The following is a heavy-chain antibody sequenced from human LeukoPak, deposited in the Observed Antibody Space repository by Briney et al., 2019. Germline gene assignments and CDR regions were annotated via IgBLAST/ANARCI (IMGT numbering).Heavy chain of an antibody. CDR3: AREGVDIVATYGGWFDP. D-gene: IGHD5-12*01. CDR2: IYYSGST. Sequence: SETLSLTCTVSGGSISSYYWSWIRQPPGKGLEWIGYIYYSGSTNYNPSLKSRVTISVDTSKNQFSLKLSSVTAADTAVYYCAREGVDIVATYGGWFDPWGQGTLVTVSS. V-gene: IGHV4-59*01. CDR1: GGSISSYY. J-gene: IGHJ5*02.